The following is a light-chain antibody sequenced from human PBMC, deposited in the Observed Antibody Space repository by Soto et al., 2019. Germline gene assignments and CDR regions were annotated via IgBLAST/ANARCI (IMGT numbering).Light chain of an antibody. V-gene: IGKV1-5*01. CDR3: QQYNSHPLT. J-gene: IGKJ1*01. CDR2: DAS. CDR1: ESISRY. Sequence: IRMTQSPSSLSASVGDRVTFTCRASESISRYLTCYQQKPGKAPRLLIYDASNLESGVPSRFSGSGSGTEFSLNISSLQPDDSATYYCQQYNSHPLTFGQGTKVEIK.